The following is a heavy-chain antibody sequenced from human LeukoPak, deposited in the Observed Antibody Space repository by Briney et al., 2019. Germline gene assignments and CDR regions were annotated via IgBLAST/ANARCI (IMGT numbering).Heavy chain of an antibody. J-gene: IGHJ4*02. Sequence: SSETLSLTCSVYSVSFYGFYWSWIPPPPGEGLEGIGELNHSGSTNYNPSLKSRVTMSGDTSISTVYLKLSSVTAADTAVYYCARDRLYDYVGGSYRHHPDYWGQGTMVTVSS. CDR3: ARDRLYDYVGGSYRHHPDY. CDR1: SVSFYGFY. CDR2: LNHSGST. V-gene: IGHV4-34*01. D-gene: IGHD3-16*02.